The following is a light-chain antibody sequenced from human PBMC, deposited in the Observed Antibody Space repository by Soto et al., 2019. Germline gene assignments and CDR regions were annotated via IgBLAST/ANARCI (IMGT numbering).Light chain of an antibody. CDR1: TSDIGGFNY. CDR2: EVS. J-gene: IGLJ2*01. CDR3: SSFSSSDTLVV. V-gene: IGLV2-14*01. Sequence: QSVLTQPASVSGSPGQSITISCAGSTSDIGGFNYVAWYQHLPGTGPKLLISEVSRLPSGVSTRFSGSKSGNTASLTISGLQSEDEADDDCSSFSSSDTLVVFGGGTKLTVL.